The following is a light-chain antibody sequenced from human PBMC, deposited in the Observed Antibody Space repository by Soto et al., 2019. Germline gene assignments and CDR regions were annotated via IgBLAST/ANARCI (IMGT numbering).Light chain of an antibody. CDR2: AAS. CDR1: QGISNY. Sequence: DIQMTQSPSSLSASVGDRVTITCRASQGISNYLAWYQQKPGKVPKLLIYAASTLQSGVPSRFSGRGAGTGVTLTISSLQPEDVATYYCQKYNSAPPTFGQGTKVEIK. V-gene: IGKV1-27*01. J-gene: IGKJ1*01. CDR3: QKYNSAPPT.